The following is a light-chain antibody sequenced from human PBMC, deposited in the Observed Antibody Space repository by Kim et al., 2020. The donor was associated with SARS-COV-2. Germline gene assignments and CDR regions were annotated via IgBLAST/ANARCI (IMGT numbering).Light chain of an antibody. V-gene: IGLV3-21*03. CDR1: NIGSKN. CDR2: DDS. J-gene: IGLJ2*01. Sequence: APGKTATITRGGNNIGSKNVHWYQQKPGQAPVLVIYDDSHRPSGIPERFSGSNSGNTATLTISRVEAGDEADYYCQVWNSSSDHPVFGGGTQLTVL. CDR3: QVWNSSSDHPV.